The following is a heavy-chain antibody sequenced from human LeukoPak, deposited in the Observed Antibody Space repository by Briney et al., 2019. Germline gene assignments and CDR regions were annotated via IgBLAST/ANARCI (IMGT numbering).Heavy chain of an antibody. D-gene: IGHD5-12*01. CDR3: ARDLEARRNDAFDI. V-gene: IGHV1-2*02. Sequence: ASVKVSCKASGYTFTGYYMHWVRQAPGQGLEWMGWINPNSGGTNYAQKFQGRVTITRDTSISTAYMELSRLRSDDTAVYYCARDLEARRNDAFDIWGQGTMVTVSS. CDR1: GYTFTGYY. J-gene: IGHJ3*02. CDR2: INPNSGGT.